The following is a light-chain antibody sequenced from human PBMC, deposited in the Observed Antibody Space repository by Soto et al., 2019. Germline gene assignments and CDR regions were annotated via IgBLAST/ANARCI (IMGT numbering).Light chain of an antibody. CDR2: EVC. V-gene: IGLV2-8*01. CDR3: SSYAGTTSYV. J-gene: IGLJ1*01. Sequence: QSSLTQPPSASGSPGQSVTISCTGTSSDIGGYNYVSWYQQHPGKAPELMIYEVCKRPSGVPDRFSGSKSGNTASLTVSGLQPEDEADYYCSSYAGTTSYVFGTGTKLTVL. CDR1: SSDIGGYNY.